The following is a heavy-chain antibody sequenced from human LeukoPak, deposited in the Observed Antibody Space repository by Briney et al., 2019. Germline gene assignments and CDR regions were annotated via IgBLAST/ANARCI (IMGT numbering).Heavy chain of an antibody. CDR1: GGTFSSYA. D-gene: IGHD3-3*01. Sequence: ASVKVSCKASGGTFSSYAISWVRQAPGQGLEWMGGIIPIFGTANYAQKFQGRVTITTDESTSTAYMELSSLRSEDTAVYYCARTSLITIFGVAHTCFDYWGQGTLVTVSS. CDR2: IIPIFGTA. J-gene: IGHJ4*02. V-gene: IGHV1-69*05. CDR3: ARTSLITIFGVAHTCFDY.